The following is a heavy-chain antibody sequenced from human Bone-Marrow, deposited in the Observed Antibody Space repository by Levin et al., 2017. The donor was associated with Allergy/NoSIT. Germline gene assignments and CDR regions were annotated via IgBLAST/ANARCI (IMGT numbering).Heavy chain of an antibody. CDR3: STEALAGTDY. Sequence: GESLKISCAASGFIFSNALMSWVRQAPGKGLEWVGRINSKIDGGTTDYAAPVKGRFIISRDDSKNTLYLQMNSLKTEDTAVYYCSTEALAGTDYWGQGTLVTVSS. D-gene: IGHD6-19*01. V-gene: IGHV3-15*01. CDR2: INSKIDGGTT. CDR1: GFIFSNAL. J-gene: IGHJ4*02.